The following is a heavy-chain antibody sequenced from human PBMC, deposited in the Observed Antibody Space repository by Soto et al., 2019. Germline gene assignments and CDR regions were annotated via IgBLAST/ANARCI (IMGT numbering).Heavy chain of an antibody. J-gene: IGHJ2*01. CDR1: GDSISSSSYY. CDR2: IYYSGTT. CDR3: ARTTVRPKWYFDL. V-gene: IGHV4-39*01. Sequence: QLQLQESGPGLVKPSETLSLTCTVSGDSISSSSYYWGWIRQPPGKGLEWIGAIYYSGTTYYNPSLKSRVPLSVDTSKSQFSLKLSSVTAADTAVYYRARTTVRPKWYFDLWGRGNLVTFSS. D-gene: IGHD4-17*01.